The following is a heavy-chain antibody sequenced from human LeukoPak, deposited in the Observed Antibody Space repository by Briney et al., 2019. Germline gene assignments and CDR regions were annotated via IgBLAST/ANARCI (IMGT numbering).Heavy chain of an antibody. D-gene: IGHD3-10*01. V-gene: IGHV3-20*04. Sequence: PGGSLRLSCAASGFTFDDHGMSWVRQAPGKGLEWVSGIKWDGGRTGYADSVKGRFTISRDNSKNTLYLQMNSLRAEDTAVYYCARERVRPHYYYYMDVWGKGTTVTISS. CDR2: IKWDGGRT. J-gene: IGHJ6*03. CDR1: GFTFDDHG. CDR3: ARERVRPHYYYYMDV.